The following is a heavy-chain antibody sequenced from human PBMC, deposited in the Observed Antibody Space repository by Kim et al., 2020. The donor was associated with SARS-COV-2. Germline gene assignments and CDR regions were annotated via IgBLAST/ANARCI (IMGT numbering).Heavy chain of an antibody. D-gene: IGHD3-3*01. V-gene: IGHV3-23*01. CDR1: GFTFSRYS. CDR2: ISFNGDMK. CDR3: AKDERSNDGFLDFDY. Sequence: GGSLRLSCAASGFTFSRYSMNWVRQAPGKGLEWVSGISFNGDMKDYADSVKGRFTISRDNFKNTLYLQLNSLRAEDTAVYYCAKDERSNDGFLDFDYWGQGTRVTVSS. J-gene: IGHJ4*02.